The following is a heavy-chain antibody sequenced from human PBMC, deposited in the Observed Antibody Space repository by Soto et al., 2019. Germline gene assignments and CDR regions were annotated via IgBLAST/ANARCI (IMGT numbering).Heavy chain of an antibody. V-gene: IGHV1-46*01. Sequence: GASVKVSCKASGYSFTNFHIHWVRQAPGQGLEWMGMIGASGGITRDAQRLQGRITMTRDASTSTVYMELRSLTSDDTAVYYCARDDSSSPDNWFDPWGQGTLVTVSS. CDR3: ARDDSSSPDNWFDP. CDR2: IGASGGIT. CDR1: GYSFTNFH. D-gene: IGHD6-6*01. J-gene: IGHJ5*02.